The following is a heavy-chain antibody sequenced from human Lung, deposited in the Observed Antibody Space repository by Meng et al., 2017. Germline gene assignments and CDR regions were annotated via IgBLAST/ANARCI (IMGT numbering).Heavy chain of an antibody. Sequence: VRRVESGGGVVQPGGSLRLSCGASGFNFGDYIMHWVRQSPGKGLEWISRIVSDGGITTYADSVKGRFTVSRDNAKNTLYLQMNSLGADDTAVYYCARDLAWVLFDYWGQGALVTVSS. V-gene: IGHV3-74*01. D-gene: IGHD3-3*01. CDR1: GFNFGDYI. CDR3: ARDLAWVLFDY. CDR2: IVSDGGIT. J-gene: IGHJ4*02.